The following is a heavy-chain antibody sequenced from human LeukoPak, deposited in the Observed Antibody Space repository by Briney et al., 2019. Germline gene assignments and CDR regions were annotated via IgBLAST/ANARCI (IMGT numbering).Heavy chain of an antibody. V-gene: IGHV1-69*05. CDR3: ARTDQDYYDSAGFDY. CDR1: GGTFSSYA. D-gene: IGHD3-22*01. J-gene: IGHJ4*02. Sequence: SVKVSCKASGGTFSSYAISWVRQAPGQGLEWMGRIIPIFGTANYAQKFQGRVTITTDESTSTAYMELSSLRSEDTAVYYCARTDQDYYDSAGFDYWGQGTLVTVSS. CDR2: IIPIFGTA.